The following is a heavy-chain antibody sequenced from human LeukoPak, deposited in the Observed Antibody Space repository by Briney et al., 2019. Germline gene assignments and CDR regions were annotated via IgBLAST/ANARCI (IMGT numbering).Heavy chain of an antibody. Sequence: GRSLRLSCAASGFTFSSHWMHWVRQAPGEGLVWVSRINSDGSSTSYADSVKGRFTISRDIPKNTLYLQMNSLRAGDTAVFYCVRDRGDLDAFDIWGRGTMVTVSS. V-gene: IGHV3-74*01. CDR3: VRDRGDLDAFDI. CDR1: GFTFSSHW. CDR2: INSDGSST. D-gene: IGHD2-21*02. J-gene: IGHJ3*02.